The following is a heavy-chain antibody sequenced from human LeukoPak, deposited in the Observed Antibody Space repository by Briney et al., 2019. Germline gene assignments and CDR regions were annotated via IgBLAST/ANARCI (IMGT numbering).Heavy chain of an antibody. V-gene: IGHV3-30*02. Sequence: PGGSLRLSCAASGFTFSSYGMHWVRQAPGKGLEWVAFIRNDGSYKYSADSVKGRFTISRDNAKKLLYLQMNSLRAEDTAMYYCASVRAGYFFDYWGQGSLVTVSP. CDR2: IRNDGSYK. CDR3: ASVRAGYFFDY. D-gene: IGHD6-25*01. CDR1: GFTFSSYG. J-gene: IGHJ4*02.